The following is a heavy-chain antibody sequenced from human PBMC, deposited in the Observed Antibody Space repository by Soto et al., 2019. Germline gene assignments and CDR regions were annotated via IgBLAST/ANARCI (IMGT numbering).Heavy chain of an antibody. J-gene: IGHJ6*02. CDR1: GFTFSSYA. V-gene: IGHV3-30-3*01. D-gene: IGHD3-9*01. Sequence: QVQLVESGGGVVQPGRSLRLSCAASGFTFSSYAMHWVRQAPGKGLEWVAVISYDGSNKYYADSVKGRFTISRDNSKNTLYLQMNSLRAEDTAVYYCARRMAGYYPLYYSYGMDVWGQGTTVTVSS. CDR3: ARRMAGYYPLYYSYGMDV. CDR2: ISYDGSNK.